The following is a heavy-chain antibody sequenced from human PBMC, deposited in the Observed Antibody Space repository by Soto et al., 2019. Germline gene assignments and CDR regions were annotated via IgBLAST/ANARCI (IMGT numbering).Heavy chain of an antibody. D-gene: IGHD5-12*01. CDR1: GGTFSSYA. Sequence: SVKVSCKASGGTFSSYAISWVRQAPGQGLEWMGGIIPIFGTANYAQKFQGRVTITADESTSTAYMELSSLRSEDTAVYYCAREAVEMATRDAFAIWGQGTMVTVSS. J-gene: IGHJ3*02. CDR2: IIPIFGTA. CDR3: AREAVEMATRDAFAI. V-gene: IGHV1-69*13.